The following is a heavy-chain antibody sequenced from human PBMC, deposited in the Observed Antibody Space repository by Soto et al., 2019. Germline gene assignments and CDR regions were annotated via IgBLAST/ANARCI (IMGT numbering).Heavy chain of an antibody. Sequence: QITLKESGPTLVKPTQTLTLTCTFSGFSLSTSGVGVGWIRQPPGNALEWLALLYWDDDKRYSPSLKSRLTITKDTSKNQVVRTMTNMDPVDTATYYCAHICSGGSCYSSYDAFDIWGHGTMVTVSS. CDR2: LYWDDDK. CDR3: AHICSGGSCYSSYDAFDI. D-gene: IGHD2-15*01. CDR1: GFSLSTSGVG. V-gene: IGHV2-5*02. J-gene: IGHJ3*02.